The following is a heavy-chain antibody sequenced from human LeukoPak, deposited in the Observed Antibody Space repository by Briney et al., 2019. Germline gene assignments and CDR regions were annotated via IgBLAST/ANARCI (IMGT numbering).Heavy chain of an antibody. D-gene: IGHD3-22*01. CDR1: GFTFSDYY. J-gene: IGHJ4*02. CDR3: ARDILEDYYDSSGYSSDY. V-gene: IGHV3-11*05. Sequence: GGSLRLSCAASGFTFSDYYMSWIRQAPGKGLEWVSYITTSSSYTNYADSVKGRFTISRDNAKNSLYLQMNSLRAEDTAVYYCARDILEDYYDSSGYSSDYWGQGTLVTVSS. CDR2: ITTSSSYT.